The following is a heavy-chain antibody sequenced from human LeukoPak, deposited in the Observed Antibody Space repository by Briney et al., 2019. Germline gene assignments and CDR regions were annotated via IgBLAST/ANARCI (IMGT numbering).Heavy chain of an antibody. CDR2: INHSGST. CDR1: GGSFSGYY. CDR3: ARHGPRRYCSSTSCYTKDAFDI. J-gene: IGHJ3*02. D-gene: IGHD2-2*01. Sequence: SETLSLTCAVYGGSFSGYYWSWIRQPPGKGLEWIGEINHSGSTNYNPSLKSRVTISVDTSKNQFPLKLSSVTAADTAVYYCARHGPRRYCSSTSCYTKDAFDIWGQGTMVTVSS. V-gene: IGHV4-34*01.